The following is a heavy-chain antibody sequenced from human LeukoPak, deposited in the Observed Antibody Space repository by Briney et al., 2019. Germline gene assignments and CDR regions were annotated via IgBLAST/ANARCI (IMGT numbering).Heavy chain of an antibody. CDR3: ATYSSLNRREFQY. D-gene: IGHD3-22*01. CDR2: IMTDGSEK. V-gene: IGHV3-7*01. J-gene: IGHJ1*01. CDR1: GFTFSNYW. Sequence: GGSMRLSCEGSGFTFSNYWMGWVRQAPGKGLQWVANIMTDGSEKYYVDSVKGRFTISRDNAKNSLYLQMNSLRAEDTAVYYCATYSSLNRREFQYWGQGTLLTVSS.